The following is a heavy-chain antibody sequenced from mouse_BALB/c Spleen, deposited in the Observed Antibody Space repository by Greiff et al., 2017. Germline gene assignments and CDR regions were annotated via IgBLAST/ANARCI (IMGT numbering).Heavy chain of an antibody. J-gene: IGHJ2*01. CDR2: ISSGGSYT. D-gene: IGHD1-1*01. Sequence: EVKVVESGGDLVKPGGSLKLSCAASGFTFSSYGMSWVRQTPDKRLEWVATISSGGSYTYYPDSVKGRFTISRDNAKNTLYLQMSSLKSEDTAMYYCFYGSSFLDYWGQGTTLTVSS. CDR3: FYGSSFLDY. V-gene: IGHV5-6*01. CDR1: GFTFSSYG.